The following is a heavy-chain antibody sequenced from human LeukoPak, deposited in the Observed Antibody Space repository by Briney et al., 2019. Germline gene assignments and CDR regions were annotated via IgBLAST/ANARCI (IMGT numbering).Heavy chain of an antibody. Sequence: GGSLRLSCAASGFTFSSYSMDWVRQAPGKGLEWVSYTSSSSSTIKYADYVRGRLTISRDNAENSLYLQMNSLRGEDTAVYYCARARGTGWYFDLWGRGTLVTVSS. CDR1: GFTFSSYS. J-gene: IGHJ2*01. V-gene: IGHV3-48*01. D-gene: IGHD2-15*01. CDR2: TSSSSSTI. CDR3: ARARGTGWYFDL.